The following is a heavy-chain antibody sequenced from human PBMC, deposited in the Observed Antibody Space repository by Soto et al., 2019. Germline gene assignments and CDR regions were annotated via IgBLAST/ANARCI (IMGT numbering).Heavy chain of an antibody. CDR2: IYYSGST. Sequence: PSETLFLTCTVSGGSISSGDYYWSWIRQPPGKGLEWIGYIYYSGSTYYNPSLKSRVTISVDTSKNQFSLKLSSVTAADTAVYYCAREGYYYDSSGPVDYWGQGTLVTVSS. CDR1: GGSISSGDYY. CDR3: AREGYYYDSSGPVDY. V-gene: IGHV4-30-4*01. D-gene: IGHD3-22*01. J-gene: IGHJ4*02.